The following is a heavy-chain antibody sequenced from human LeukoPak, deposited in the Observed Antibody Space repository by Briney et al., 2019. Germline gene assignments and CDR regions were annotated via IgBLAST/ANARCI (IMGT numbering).Heavy chain of an antibody. J-gene: IGHJ5*02. CDR1: GGSFSGYY. D-gene: IGHD3-10*01. V-gene: IGHV4-34*01. Sequence: SETLSLTCAVYGGSFSGYYWSWIRQPPGKGLEWIGSIYHSGSTYYNPSLKSRVTISVDTSKNQFSLKLSSVTAADTAVYYCASQFGEPRGGNWFDPWGQGTLVTVSS. CDR2: IYHSGST. CDR3: ASQFGEPRGGNWFDP.